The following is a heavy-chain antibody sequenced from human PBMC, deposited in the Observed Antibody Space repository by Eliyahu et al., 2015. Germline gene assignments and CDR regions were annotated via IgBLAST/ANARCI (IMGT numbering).Heavy chain of an antibody. Sequence: EVQLVESGGGLVQPGGSLRLSCXASGFTFSIYWMHWARQAPGKGLVWVSRVKNDGTSTNYADSVKGRFTISRDNAKNTLYLEMNSLRAEDTAVYYCTRGPRYGSGNPYSGLDYWGQGTLVTVSS. CDR3: TRGPRYGSGNPYSGLDY. J-gene: IGHJ4*02. V-gene: IGHV3-74*01. D-gene: IGHD3-10*01. CDR2: VKNDGTST. CDR1: GFTFSIYW.